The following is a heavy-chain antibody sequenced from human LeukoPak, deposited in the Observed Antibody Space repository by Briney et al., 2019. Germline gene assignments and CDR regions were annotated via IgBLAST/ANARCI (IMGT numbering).Heavy chain of an antibody. Sequence: SETLSLTCTVSGESLSSSGYYWSWVCRHPGKGLEWIGSIDYSGSSHYNPSLKSRVIISEDTSNNQFSLRLSSVTAADTAVYFCAREVLVSNWLDPWGQGAPVTVSS. CDR1: GESLSSSGYY. V-gene: IGHV4-31*03. CDR3: AREVLVSNWLDP. CDR2: IDYSGSS. D-gene: IGHD3-3*01. J-gene: IGHJ5*02.